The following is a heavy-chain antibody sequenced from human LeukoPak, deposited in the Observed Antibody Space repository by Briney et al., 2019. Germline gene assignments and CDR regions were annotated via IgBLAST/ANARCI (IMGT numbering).Heavy chain of an antibody. D-gene: IGHD2-8*02. CDR3: ARDLTERKYYIAF. CDR2: IGYSGTDT. V-gene: IGHV3-30*02. J-gene: IGHJ4*02. Sequence: PGGSLRLSCAASGFTFSSFGIHWVRQAPGEGLEWMAYIGYSGTDTYYADSVKGRFTISRGNSKNTVHLQVNGLRAADTALYSCARDLTERKYYIAFWGQGALVTVSS. CDR1: GFTFSSFG.